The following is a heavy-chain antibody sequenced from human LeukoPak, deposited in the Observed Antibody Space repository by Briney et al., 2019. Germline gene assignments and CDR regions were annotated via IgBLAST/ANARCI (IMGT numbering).Heavy chain of an antibody. CDR3: ARGRTVTTNGYFDY. CDR2: IIPIFGRT. D-gene: IGHD4-17*01. CDR1: GGTFSSYA. V-gene: IGHV1-69*04. Sequence: SVKVSCKTSGGTFSSYAISWVRQAPGQGLEWMGRIIPIFGRTSYAQKFRDRVTITADKSTSTAYMELSSLRSDDTDVYYCARGRTVTTNGYFDYWGQGTLVTVSS. J-gene: IGHJ4*02.